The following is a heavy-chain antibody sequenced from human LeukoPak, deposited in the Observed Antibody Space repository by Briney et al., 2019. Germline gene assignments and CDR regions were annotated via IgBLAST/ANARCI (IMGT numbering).Heavy chain of an antibody. CDR1: GGSISGSSSY. J-gene: IGHJ6*02. D-gene: IGHD2-21*01. CDR3: ARHSDSIRSAMDV. Sequence: SETLSLTCTVSGGSISGSSSYWGWIRQPPGEGLGWIGNIYYRGTTYYIPSLKSRVTISVDTSMKLFSMKLSSVTAAETAVYYCARHSDSIRSAMDVWGQGPTVTVSS. CDR2: IYYRGTT. V-gene: IGHV4-39*01.